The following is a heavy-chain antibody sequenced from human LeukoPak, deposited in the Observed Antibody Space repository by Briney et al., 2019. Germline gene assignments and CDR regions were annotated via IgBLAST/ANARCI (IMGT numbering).Heavy chain of an antibody. D-gene: IGHD5-18*01. V-gene: IGHV4-38-2*02. Sequence: ETLSLTCTVSGYSISSGYYWGWIRQPPGKGLEWIGSIYHSGSTYYNPSLKSRVTISVDTSKNQFSLKLSSVTAADTAVYYCASPAMAFIDQGRYNYYYYMDVWGKGTTVTVSS. CDR1: GYSISSGYY. CDR3: ASPAMAFIDQGRYNYYYYMDV. J-gene: IGHJ6*03. CDR2: IYHSGST.